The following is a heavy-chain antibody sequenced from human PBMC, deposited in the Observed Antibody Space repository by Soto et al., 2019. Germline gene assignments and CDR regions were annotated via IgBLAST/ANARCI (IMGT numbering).Heavy chain of an antibody. CDR2: RYNGGST. J-gene: IGHJ4*02. Sequence: QVQLQESGPGLVKPSQTLSLTCTVSGGSISSGGYYWGWIRQHPGKGLEGIGYRYNGGSTFYNPSLKSRVTLSVDKSKNQFSLKPSSVTAADTAVYYCSRDPQYWGQGTLVTVSS. CDR3: SRDPQY. CDR1: GGSISSGGYY. V-gene: IGHV4-31*03.